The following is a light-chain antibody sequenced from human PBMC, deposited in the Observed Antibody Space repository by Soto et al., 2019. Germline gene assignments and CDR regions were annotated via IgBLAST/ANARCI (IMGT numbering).Light chain of an antibody. J-gene: IGKJ5*01. V-gene: IGKV3-20*01. Sequence: EIVLTQSPGTLSLSPGERATLSCRASQSVSSIYLAWYQQKPGQAPSLLIYATSSRATGIPDRFSGSGSGTDFSLTISRLEPEDFAVYYCQQYGSSPITVGQGTRLESK. CDR3: QQYGSSPIT. CDR1: QSVSSIY. CDR2: ATS.